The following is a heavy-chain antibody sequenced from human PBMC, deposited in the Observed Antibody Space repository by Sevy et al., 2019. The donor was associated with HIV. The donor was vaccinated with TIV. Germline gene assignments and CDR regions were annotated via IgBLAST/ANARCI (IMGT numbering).Heavy chain of an antibody. CDR1: GFTFSDYY. V-gene: IGHV3-11*01. CDR2: ISSDGNNM. D-gene: IGHD3-22*01. Sequence: GGSLRLSCAASGFTFSDYYMSWLRQAPGKGLEWVTYISSDGNNMFYADSVKGRFTISRDNAQKSLFLQMNSLRADDTAVYCCARDRRGDSSGSYYWYFDLWGRGTLVTVSS. J-gene: IGHJ2*01. CDR3: ARDRRGDSSGSYYWYFDL.